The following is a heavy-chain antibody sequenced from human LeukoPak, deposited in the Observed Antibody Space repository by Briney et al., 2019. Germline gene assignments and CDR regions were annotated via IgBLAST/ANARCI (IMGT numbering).Heavy chain of an antibody. CDR2: INHSGST. CDR1: GGSFSGYY. Sequence: SETLSLTCAVYGGSFSGYYWSWIRQPPGKGLEWIGEINHSGSTNYNPSLKSRVTISVDTSKNQFSLKLSSVTAADTAVYYCARPGGSGPSDYWGQGTLVTVSS. D-gene: IGHD1-26*01. V-gene: IGHV4-34*01. CDR3: ARPGGSGPSDY. J-gene: IGHJ4*02.